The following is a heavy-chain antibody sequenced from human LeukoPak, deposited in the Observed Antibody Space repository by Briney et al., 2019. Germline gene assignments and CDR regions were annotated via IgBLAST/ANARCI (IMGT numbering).Heavy chain of an antibody. J-gene: IGHJ5*02. D-gene: IGHD6-13*01. CDR1: GFTFSSYA. Sequence: GGSLRLSCAVSGFTFSSYAMSWVRQAPGKGLEWVSAISGSGGSTYYADSVKGRFTISRDNSKNTLYLQMNSLRAEDTAVYYCAKGVSAGIAADGFDPWGQGTLVTVSS. V-gene: IGHV3-23*01. CDR3: AKGVSAGIAADGFDP. CDR2: ISGSGGST.